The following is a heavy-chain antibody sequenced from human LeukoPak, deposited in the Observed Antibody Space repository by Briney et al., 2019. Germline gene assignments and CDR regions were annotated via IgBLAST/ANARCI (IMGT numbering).Heavy chain of an antibody. J-gene: IGHJ4*02. CDR3: VKSGYNRFDY. V-gene: IGHV3-23*01. D-gene: IGHD5-24*01. CDR2: ISGSAGST. CDR1: GFTFSSFG. Sequence: GGTLRLSCAASGFTFSSFGMSWVRQAPGKGLEWVSFISGSAGSTYYADSVKGRFTISRDNSKNTLYLQMNSLRAEDTAVYYCVKSGYNRFDYWGQGARVTGSS.